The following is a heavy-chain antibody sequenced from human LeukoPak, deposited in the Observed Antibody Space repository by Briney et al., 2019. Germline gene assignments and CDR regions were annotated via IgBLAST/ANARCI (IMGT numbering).Heavy chain of an antibody. D-gene: IGHD3-22*01. Sequence: GGALRLSCAASGFTFSSYDMHWVRQATGKGLEWVSAIGTAGDTYYPGPVTGRLTISRDNPKNPLYLQMNSLTAEDTAVYYCARAPNYYDSSGYDYWGQGTLVTVSS. CDR1: GFTFSSYD. V-gene: IGHV3-13*01. CDR2: IGTAGDT. CDR3: ARAPNYYDSSGYDY. J-gene: IGHJ4*02.